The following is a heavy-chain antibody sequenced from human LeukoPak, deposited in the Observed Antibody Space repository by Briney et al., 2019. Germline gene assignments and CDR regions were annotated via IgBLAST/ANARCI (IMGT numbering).Heavy chain of an antibody. J-gene: IGHJ4*02. CDR1: GFTSSSYS. V-gene: IGHV3-48*01. CDR2: ISSSGSDI. D-gene: IGHD3-10*01. Sequence: GGSLRLSCAASGFTSSSYSINSVRQAPGKGVEWVSYISSSGSDIYYADSVKGRFTISRDNDKNSLYLQVNSLNVEDTAVYYCASSGFGRNFDYWGQGTLVTVSS. CDR3: ASSGFGRNFDY.